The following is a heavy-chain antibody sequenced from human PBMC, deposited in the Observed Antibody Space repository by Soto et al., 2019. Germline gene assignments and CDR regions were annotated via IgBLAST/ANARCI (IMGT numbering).Heavy chain of an antibody. CDR3: ARVPDR. D-gene: IGHD2-2*01. Sequence: PWETLSLTCAVYGGSFSGYYWNWIRQPPGKGLEWIGYIYHSGSTYYNPSLKSRVTISVDRSKNQFSLKLSSVTAADTAVYYCARVPDRWGQGTLVTVSS. V-gene: IGHV4-34*01. J-gene: IGHJ5*02. CDR2: IYHSGST. CDR1: GGSFSGYY.